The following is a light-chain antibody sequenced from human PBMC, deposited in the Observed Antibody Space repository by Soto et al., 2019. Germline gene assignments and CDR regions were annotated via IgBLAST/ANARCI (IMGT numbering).Light chain of an antibody. CDR3: QQYDNLPRT. CDR1: QDISNY. V-gene: IGKV1-33*01. Sequence: VHMTQSPSSLSASVRDRVTITCQASQDISNYLHWYQQKPGKAPKLLIYDASNLETGVPSRFSGSVSGTDFTFTISSLQPEDIATYYCQQYDNLPRTFGGGTKVGS. J-gene: IGKJ4*01. CDR2: DAS.